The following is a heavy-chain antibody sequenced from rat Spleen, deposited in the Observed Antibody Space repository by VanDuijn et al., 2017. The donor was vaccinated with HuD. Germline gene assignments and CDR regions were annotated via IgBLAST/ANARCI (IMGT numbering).Heavy chain of an antibody. CDR3: TTRPYYSSLNWFPY. Sequence: EVQLVESGGGLVQPGRSMKLSCAASGFRFSSFSMAWVRQAPKKGLDWVAYINIDGGSTYYGDPVKGRFTISRDNAKSTLYLQMDSLRSEDTATYYCTTRPYYSSLNWFPYWGQGTLVTVSS. D-gene: IGHD1-2*01. CDR2: INIDGGST. V-gene: IGHV5-27*01. J-gene: IGHJ3*01. CDR1: GFRFSSFS.